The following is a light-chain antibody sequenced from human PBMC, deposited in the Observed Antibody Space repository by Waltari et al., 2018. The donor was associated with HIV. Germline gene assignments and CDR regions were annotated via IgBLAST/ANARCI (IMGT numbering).Light chain of an antibody. J-gene: IGLJ1*01. V-gene: IGLV3-1*01. CDR1: KLGDKY. Sequence: SYELTQPPSVSVSPGQTASITCSGDKLGDKYACWYQQKPGQSPVVVIYQDNRRPSGIPERFSGSNSGNTATLTISGTQAMDEADYYCQAWDSNTYVFGTGTKVTVL. CDR2: QDN. CDR3: QAWDSNTYV.